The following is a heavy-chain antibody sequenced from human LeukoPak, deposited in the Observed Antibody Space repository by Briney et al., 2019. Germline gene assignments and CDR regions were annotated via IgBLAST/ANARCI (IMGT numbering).Heavy chain of an antibody. Sequence: ASVKVSCEASGYTFTKHYIHWVRQAPGQGFEWMGIVNPNDGHTIYAQKFQGRVTMTRDTSTTTVYMDLSSLRSEDTAIYYCARVDATSGTHFWDYWGQGTLVTVSS. CDR1: GYTFTKHY. CDR2: VNPNDGHT. D-gene: IGHD3-3*02. CDR3: ARVDATSGTHFWDY. V-gene: IGHV1-46*01. J-gene: IGHJ4*02.